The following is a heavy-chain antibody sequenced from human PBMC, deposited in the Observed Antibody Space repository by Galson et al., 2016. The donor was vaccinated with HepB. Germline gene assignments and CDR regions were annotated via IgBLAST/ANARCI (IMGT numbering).Heavy chain of an antibody. D-gene: IGHD6-13*01. V-gene: IGHV1-46*01. CDR2: INPSGGST. Sequence: SVKVSCKASGYTFTSYYMHWVRQAPGQGLEWMGIINPSGGSTSYAQKFQGRVTMTRDTSTSTVYMGLSSLRSEDTAVYYCARLAAAGDYFDYWGQGTLVTVSS. J-gene: IGHJ4*02. CDR3: ARLAAAGDYFDY. CDR1: GYTFTSYY.